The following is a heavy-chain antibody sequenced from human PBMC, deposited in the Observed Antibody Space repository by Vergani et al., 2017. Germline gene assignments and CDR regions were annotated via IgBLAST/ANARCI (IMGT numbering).Heavy chain of an antibody. V-gene: IGHV4-59*06. D-gene: IGHD1-7*01. CDR2: IHYSGST. CDR3: AREVTGTIDY. J-gene: IGHJ4*02. CDR1: GGSISSYY. Sequence: QVQLQESGPGLVKPSETLSLTCTVSGGSISSYYWSWIRQPPGKGLEWIGYIHYSGSTYYNPSLKSRVTISVDMSKNQFSLKLSSVTAADTAVYHCAREVTGTIDYWGQGTLVTVSS.